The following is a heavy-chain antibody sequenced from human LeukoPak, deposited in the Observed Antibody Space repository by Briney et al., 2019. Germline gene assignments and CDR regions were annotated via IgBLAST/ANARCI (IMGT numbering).Heavy chain of an antibody. D-gene: IGHD2-2*01. V-gene: IGHV1-69*13. J-gene: IGHJ5*02. CDR2: IIPIFGTA. CDR3: AGGPPPILVVPAPYTWFDP. Sequence: GASVKVSCKASGGTFSSYAISWVRQAPGQGLEWMGGIIPIFGTANYAQKFQGRVTITADESTSTAYMELSSLRSEDTAVYYCAGGPPPILVVPAPYTWFDPGGQGPLVTVPS. CDR1: GGTFSSYA.